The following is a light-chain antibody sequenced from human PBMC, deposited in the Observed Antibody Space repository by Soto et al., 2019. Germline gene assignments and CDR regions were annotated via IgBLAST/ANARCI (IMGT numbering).Light chain of an antibody. Sequence: EIVMMQSPATLSVSPGERATLSCRASQSVSGDLAWYQQKPGQAPRLLIYGPSTRATGIPARFSGSGSVTEFTLTISGLQSEDFAFYFCQQYKSWPFTFGQGTRLEIK. CDR2: GPS. CDR1: QSVSGD. J-gene: IGKJ5*01. V-gene: IGKV3-15*01. CDR3: QQYKSWPFT.